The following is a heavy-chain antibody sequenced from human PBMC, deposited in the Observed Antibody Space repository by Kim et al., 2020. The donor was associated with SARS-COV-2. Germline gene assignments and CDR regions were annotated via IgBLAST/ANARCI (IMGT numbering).Heavy chain of an antibody. CDR3: ARGGYSLRLYYYYGMDR. D-gene: IGHD5-18*01. CDR1: GCTFSSYA. J-gene: IGHJ6*02. V-gene: IGHV1-69*13. Sequence: SVKVSCKASGCTFSSYAISWVRQAPGQGLEWMGGIIPIFGTANYAQKFQGRVTITADESTSTAYMELSSLRSEDTAVYYCARGGYSLRLYYYYGMDRWGQGTTVTVSS. CDR2: IIPIFGTA.